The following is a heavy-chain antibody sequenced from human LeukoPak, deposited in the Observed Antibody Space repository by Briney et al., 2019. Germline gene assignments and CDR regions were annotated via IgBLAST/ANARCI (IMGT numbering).Heavy chain of an antibody. CDR2: ISSSSSTI. D-gene: IGHD2-8*01. Sequence: PGGSLRLSCAASGFTFSSYSMNWVRQAPGKGLEWVSYISSSSSTIYYADSVKGRFTISRDNAKNSLYLHMNSLRAEDTAVYYCARFSDVPRPPNWFDPWGQGTLVTVSS. CDR1: GFTFSSYS. J-gene: IGHJ5*02. V-gene: IGHV3-48*04. CDR3: ARFSDVPRPPNWFDP.